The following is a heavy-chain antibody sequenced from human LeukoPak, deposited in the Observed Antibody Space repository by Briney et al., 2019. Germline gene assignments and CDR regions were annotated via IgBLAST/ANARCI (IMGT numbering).Heavy chain of an antibody. CDR2: FDPEDGET. J-gene: IGHJ4*02. D-gene: IGHD6-19*01. V-gene: IGHV1-24*01. CDR1: GYTLTELS. CDR3: ATAVAGIIGYGY. Sequence: ASVKVSCKVSGYTLTELSMHWVRQAPGKGLEWMGGFDPEDGETIYAQKFQGRVTMTEDTSTDTAYMELSSLRSEDTAVYYCATAVAGIIGYGYWGQGTLVTVSS.